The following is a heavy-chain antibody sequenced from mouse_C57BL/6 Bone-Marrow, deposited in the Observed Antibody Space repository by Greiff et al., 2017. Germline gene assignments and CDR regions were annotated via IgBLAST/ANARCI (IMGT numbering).Heavy chain of an antibody. D-gene: IGHD2-3*01. CDR3: ARRDGYPFAY. J-gene: IGHJ3*01. Sequence: EVKLVESGGDLVKPGGSLKLSCAASGFTFSSYGMSWVRQTPDKRLEWVATISSGGSYTNYQDSVKGRFTISRDNAKNTLYLQMSSLKSEDTAMYYCARRDGYPFAYWGQGTLVTVSA. CDR2: ISSGGSYT. CDR1: GFTFSSYG. V-gene: IGHV5-6*02.